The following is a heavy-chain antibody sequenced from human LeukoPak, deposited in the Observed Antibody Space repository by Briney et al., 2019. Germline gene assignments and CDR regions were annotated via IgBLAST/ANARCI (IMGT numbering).Heavy chain of an antibody. Sequence: ASVKVSCKASGYTFTSHGISWVRQAPGQGLEWMGWISAYNGNTNYAQKLQGRVTMTTDTSTSTAYMELRSLRSDDTAVYYCARGRVCSSTSCLPYYYYMDVWGKGTTVTVSS. CDR1: GYTFTSHG. J-gene: IGHJ6*03. CDR2: ISAYNGNT. D-gene: IGHD2-2*01. V-gene: IGHV1-18*01. CDR3: ARGRVCSSTSCLPYYYYMDV.